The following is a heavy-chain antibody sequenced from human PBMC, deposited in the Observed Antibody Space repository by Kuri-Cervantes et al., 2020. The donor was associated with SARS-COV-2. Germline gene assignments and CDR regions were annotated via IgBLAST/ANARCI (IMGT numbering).Heavy chain of an antibody. J-gene: IGHJ4*02. CDR3: AKFASVLLWFGDHYYFDY. D-gene: IGHD3-10*01. Sequence: LSLTCPASGFTFSSYAMSWVRQAPGKGLEWVSVIYSGGSSTYYADSVKGRFTISRDNSKNTLYLQMNSLRAEDTAVYYCAKFASVLLWFGDHYYFDYWGQGALVTVSS. V-gene: IGHV3-23*03. CDR1: GFTFSSYA. CDR2: IYSGGSST.